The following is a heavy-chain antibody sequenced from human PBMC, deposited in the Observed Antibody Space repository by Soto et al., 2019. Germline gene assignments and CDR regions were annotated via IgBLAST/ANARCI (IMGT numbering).Heavy chain of an antibody. V-gene: IGHV1-69*01. CDR1: GGTFSSYA. CDR3: ARETEVAGTLPLFDL. D-gene: IGHD6-19*01. CDR2: IIPIFGTA. Sequence: QVQLVQSGAEVKKPGSSVKVSCKASGGTFSSYAISWVRQAPGQGLEWMGGIIPIFGTANYAQKFQGRVTITADEPTSTADMELSSLRSEDTAVYYCARETEVAGTLPLFDLWGRGTLVTVSS. J-gene: IGHJ2*01.